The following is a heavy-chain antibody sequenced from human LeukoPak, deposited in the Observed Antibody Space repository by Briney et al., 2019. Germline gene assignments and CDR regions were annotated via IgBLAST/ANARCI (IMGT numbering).Heavy chain of an antibody. CDR1: GFTFSSYE. J-gene: IGHJ4*02. Sequence: GGSLRLSCAASGFTFSSYEMNWVRQAPGKWLEWVSYISSSGSTIYYADSVKGRFTISRDNAKNSLYLQMNRLRAEDTAVYYCARDSDDSSGYYYGFDYWGQGTLVTVSS. CDR2: ISSSGSTI. V-gene: IGHV3-48*03. CDR3: ARDSDDSSGYYYGFDY. D-gene: IGHD3-22*01.